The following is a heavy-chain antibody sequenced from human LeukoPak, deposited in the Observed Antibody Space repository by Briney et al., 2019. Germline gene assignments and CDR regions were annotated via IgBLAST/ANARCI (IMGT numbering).Heavy chain of an antibody. CDR1: GFTFDDYA. D-gene: IGHD1-26*01. Sequence: GGSLRLSCAASGFTFDDYAMHWVRQAPGKGLEWVSLISWDGGSTYYADSVKGRFTISRDNSKNTLYLQMNSLRAEDTAVYYCARDYVGASVFDYWGQGTLVTVSS. CDR2: ISWDGGST. CDR3: ARDYVGASVFDY. J-gene: IGHJ4*02. V-gene: IGHV3-43D*03.